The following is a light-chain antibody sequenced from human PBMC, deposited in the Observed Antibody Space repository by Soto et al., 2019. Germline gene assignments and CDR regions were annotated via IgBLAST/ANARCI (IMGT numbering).Light chain of an antibody. J-gene: IGLJ3*02. CDR2: KDS. CDR3: QSSDSSGTPYWV. CDR1: VLPKQY. V-gene: IGLV3-25*02. Sequence: SYELTQPPSVSVSPGQPATITCSGDVLPKQYAYWYQQKPGQAPVLMIYKDSERPSGIPERFSGYSSGTTVTLTISGVRAEDEADYYCQSSDSSGTPYWVFGGGTKLTVL.